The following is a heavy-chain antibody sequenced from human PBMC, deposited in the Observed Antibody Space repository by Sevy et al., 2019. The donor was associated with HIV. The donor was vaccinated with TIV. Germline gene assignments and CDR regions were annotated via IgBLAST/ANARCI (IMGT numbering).Heavy chain of an antibody. D-gene: IGHD2-2*02. CDR3: ARDAGYCSSTSCYRGDYFDY. V-gene: IGHV3-7*01. CDR2: IKEDGSEK. J-gene: IGHJ4*02. CDR1: GFTFSGNW. Sequence: GGSLRLSCAASGFTFSGNWMSWVRQAPGKGLEWVADIKEDGSEKYYVDSVKVRFTISRDNAKKSLYLQMNNLRAEDSAGYYCARDAGYCSSTSCYRGDYFDYWGQGTLVTVSS.